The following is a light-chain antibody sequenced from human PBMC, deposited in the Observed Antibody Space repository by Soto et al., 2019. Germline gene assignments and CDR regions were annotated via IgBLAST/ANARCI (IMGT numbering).Light chain of an antibody. CDR3: SSYTSSSAQWL. V-gene: IGLV2-14*01. Sequence: QSALTQPASVSGSPGQSITISCTGSSSDVGGYNFVSWYQQHPGKAPKLLIYDASNRPSGVSNRFSGSKSGSTASLAISGLQAEDEADYYCSSYTSSSAQWLFGGGTKLTVL. CDR2: DAS. CDR1: SSDVGGYNF. J-gene: IGLJ3*02.